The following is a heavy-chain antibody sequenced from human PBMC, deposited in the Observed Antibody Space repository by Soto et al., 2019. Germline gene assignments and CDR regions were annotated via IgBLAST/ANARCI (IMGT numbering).Heavy chain of an antibody. CDR1: GFTFSSYL. D-gene: IGHD6-13*01. V-gene: IGHV3-7*03. Sequence: GGSLRLSCAASGFTFSSYLMSWVRQSPGKGLEWVANIKQDGSEKYYVDSVKGRFTISRDNAKNSLYLQMNSLRAEDTAVYYCARDLAAPWGQGTLVTAPQ. CDR3: ARDLAAP. CDR2: IKQDGSEK. J-gene: IGHJ4*02.